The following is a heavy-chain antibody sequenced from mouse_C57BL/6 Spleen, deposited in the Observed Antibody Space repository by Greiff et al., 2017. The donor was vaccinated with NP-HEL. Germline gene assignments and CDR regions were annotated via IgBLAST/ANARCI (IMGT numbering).Heavy chain of an antibody. D-gene: IGHD4-1*02. CDR1: GYSFTGYY. CDR3: ASNWATWFAY. J-gene: IGHJ3*01. V-gene: IGHV1-42*01. Sequence: VQLQQSGPELVKPGASVKISCKASGYSFTGYYMNWVKQSPEKSLEWIGEINPSTGGTTYNQKFKAKATLTVDKSSSTAYMQLKSLTSEDSAVYYCASNWATWFAYWGQGTLVTVSA. CDR2: INPSTGGT.